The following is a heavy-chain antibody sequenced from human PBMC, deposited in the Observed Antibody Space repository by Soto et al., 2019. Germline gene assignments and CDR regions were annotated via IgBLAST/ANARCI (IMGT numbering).Heavy chain of an antibody. V-gene: IGHV3-30-3*01. Sequence: QVQLVESGGGVVQSGRSLRLSCAASGFAFNSYAMHWVRQAPGKGLEWVALTSYDGGNTFCTNSVKGRFTISRDNSKNTLYLQMNSLRTEDTAVYYCARDSVIATFDAFDFWGQGTMVAVSS. D-gene: IGHD3-22*01. CDR1: GFAFNSYA. CDR3: ARDSVIATFDAFDF. CDR2: TSYDGGNT. J-gene: IGHJ3*01.